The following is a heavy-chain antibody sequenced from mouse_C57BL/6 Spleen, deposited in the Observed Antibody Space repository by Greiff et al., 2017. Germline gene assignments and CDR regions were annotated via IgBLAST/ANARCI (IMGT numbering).Heavy chain of an antibody. CDR2: ISYDGSN. CDR3: ARGGDSPYYFDY. Sequence: EVKLMESGPGLVKPSQSLSLTCSVTGYSITSGYYWNWIRQFPGNKLEWMGYISYDGSNNYNPSLKNRISITRDTSKNQFFLKLNSVTTEDTATYYCARGGDSPYYFDYWGQGTTLTVSS. D-gene: IGHD3-3*01. V-gene: IGHV3-6*01. CDR1: GYSITSGYY. J-gene: IGHJ2*01.